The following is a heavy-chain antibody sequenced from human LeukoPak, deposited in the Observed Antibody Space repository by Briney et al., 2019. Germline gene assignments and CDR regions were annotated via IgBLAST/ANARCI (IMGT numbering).Heavy chain of an antibody. D-gene: IGHD6-25*01. CDR1: GGSVTSTNW. CDR3: AREGGFYRPLDY. J-gene: IGHJ4*02. V-gene: IGHV4-4*02. Sequence: SETLSLTCDVSGGSVTSTNWWTWFRQPPGKGLEWIGEVHLDGRTNYNPSLKSRLAMSADLPENHISLKLTSVTAADTAVYYCAREGGFYRPLDYSGQGTPVTVSS. CDR2: VHLDGRT.